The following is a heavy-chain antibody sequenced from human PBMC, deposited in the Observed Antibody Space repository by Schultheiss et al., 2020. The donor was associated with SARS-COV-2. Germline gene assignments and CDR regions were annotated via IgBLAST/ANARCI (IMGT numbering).Heavy chain of an antibody. CDR1: GFTFSSYS. J-gene: IGHJ4*02. CDR2: ISSSSSYI. CDR3: ATLGAGLTAANYYSDH. D-gene: IGHD1-26*01. V-gene: IGHV3-21*01. Sequence: GESLKISCAASGFTFSSYSMNWVRQAPGKGLEWVSSISSSSSYIYYADSVKGRFTISRDNAKNSLYLQMNSLRAEDTAVYYCATLGAGLTAANYYSDHWGQGTLVTVSS.